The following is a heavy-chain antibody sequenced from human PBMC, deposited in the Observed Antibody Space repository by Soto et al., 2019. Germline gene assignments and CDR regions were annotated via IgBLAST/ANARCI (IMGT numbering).Heavy chain of an antibody. CDR2: IYYSGST. J-gene: IGHJ3*02. V-gene: IGHV4-59*01. CDR3: ARRHGSAFDI. CDR1: GGSISSYY. Sequence: SETLSLTCTVSGGSISSYYWSWIRQPPGKGLEWIGDIYYSGSTNYNPSLKSRVTISVDTSKNQFSLKLSSVTAADTAVYYCARRHGSAFDIWGQGTMVTVS. D-gene: IGHD3-10*01.